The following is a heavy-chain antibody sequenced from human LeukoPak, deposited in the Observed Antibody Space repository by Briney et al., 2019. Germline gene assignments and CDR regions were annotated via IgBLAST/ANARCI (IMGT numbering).Heavy chain of an antibody. CDR2: ISCDGSNK. D-gene: IGHD1-1*01. CDR3: AKVHQTGGLYYFDY. V-gene: IGHV3-30*18. J-gene: IGHJ4*02. Sequence: GRSLRLSCAASGFTFSSYGMHWVRQAPAKGLERVAVISCDGSNKYYADSVKGRFTISRDNSKNTLYLQMNSLRAEDTAVHYCAKVHQTGGLYYFDYWGWGTLVTVSS. CDR1: GFTFSSYG.